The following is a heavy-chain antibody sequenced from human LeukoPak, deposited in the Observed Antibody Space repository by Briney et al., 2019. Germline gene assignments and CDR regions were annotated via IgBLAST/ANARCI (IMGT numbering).Heavy chain of an antibody. D-gene: IGHD2-21*02. Sequence: ASVKVFCKVSGYTLTELSMHWVRQAPGTGLEWMGGFDPEDGETIYAQQFQGRVTMTEDTSTDTDYMELSSLRSEDTAVYYCAIIVVVTAMGAFDIWGQGTMVTVSS. CDR1: GYTLTELS. CDR2: FDPEDGET. V-gene: IGHV1-24*01. CDR3: AIIVVVTAMGAFDI. J-gene: IGHJ3*02.